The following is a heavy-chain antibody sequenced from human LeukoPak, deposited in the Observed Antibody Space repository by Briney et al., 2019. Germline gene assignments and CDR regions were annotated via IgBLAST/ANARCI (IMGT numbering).Heavy chain of an antibody. CDR2: ISSSSSYI. V-gene: IGHV3-21*01. J-gene: IGHJ4*02. Sequence: GGSLRLSCAASGFTFSSYSMNWVRQAPGKGLEWVSSISSSSSYIYYADSVKGRFTISRDNAKNSLYLQMNSLRAEDTAVYYCARLGEDCSGGSCFELPAFDYWGQGTLVTVSS. D-gene: IGHD2-15*01. CDR3: ARLGEDCSGGSCFELPAFDY. CDR1: GFTFSSYS.